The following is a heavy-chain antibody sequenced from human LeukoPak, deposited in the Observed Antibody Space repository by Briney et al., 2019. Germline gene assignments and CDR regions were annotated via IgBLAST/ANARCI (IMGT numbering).Heavy chain of an antibody. CDR3: ARDRTIWAGFPLDF. CDR1: GFTFNNYG. J-gene: IGHJ4*02. Sequence: GRSLRLSCAASGFTFNNYGMHWVPQAPGKGLEWVAVIWYDGTNKYYADSVKGRFTISRDNSKNMLYLQMDSLRAEDTAVYYCARDRTIWAGFPLDFWGQGNLVTVSS. V-gene: IGHV3-33*01. CDR2: IWYDGTNK. D-gene: IGHD3/OR15-3a*01.